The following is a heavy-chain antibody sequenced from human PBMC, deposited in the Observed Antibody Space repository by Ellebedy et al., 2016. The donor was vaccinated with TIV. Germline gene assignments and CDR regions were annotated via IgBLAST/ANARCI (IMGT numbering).Heavy chain of an antibody. V-gene: IGHV3-53*01. D-gene: IGHD4-17*01. CDR2: IYSTGDT. J-gene: IGHJ4*02. CDR3: ATDPDGVYGDTSAY. CDR1: GFTFTPYA. Sequence: GGSLRLSCAASGFTFTPYAMNWVRQAPGKGLEWVSLIYSTGDTYYADSVKGRFTVSRDNSQNTLYLQMTSLRVDDTAVYYCATDPDGVYGDTSAYWGRGTLVTVSS.